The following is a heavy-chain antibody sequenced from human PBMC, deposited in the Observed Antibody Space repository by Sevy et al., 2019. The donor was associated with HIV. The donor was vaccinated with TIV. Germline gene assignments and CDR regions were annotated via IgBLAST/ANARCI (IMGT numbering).Heavy chain of an antibody. Sequence: GGSLRLYCAASGFLFSGSAMRWVRQAPGKGLEWVASISGRGGFTYYADSVKGRFTISGDNFKNTVDLEMKSLRAEDTAVYYCAKDPLNIAARFDYWGQGTLVTVSS. J-gene: IGHJ4*02. V-gene: IGHV3-23*01. D-gene: IGHD6-6*01. CDR2: ISGRGGFT. CDR1: GFLFSGSA. CDR3: AKDPLNIAARFDY.